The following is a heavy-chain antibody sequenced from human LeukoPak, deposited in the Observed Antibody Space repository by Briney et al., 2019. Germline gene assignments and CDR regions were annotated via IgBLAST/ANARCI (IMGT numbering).Heavy chain of an antibody. V-gene: IGHV3-11*01. D-gene: IGHD3-9*01. CDR2: ISSSGNTI. CDR1: GFAFSDYY. CDR3: ARSRSPFDWLLSYFDY. Sequence: PGGSLRLSCAASGFAFSDYYMSWIRQAPGKGLEWVSYISSSGNTIYYADSVKGRFTISRDNAKNSLYLQMNSLRAEDTAVYYCARSRSPFDWLLSYFDYWGQGTLVTASS. J-gene: IGHJ4*02.